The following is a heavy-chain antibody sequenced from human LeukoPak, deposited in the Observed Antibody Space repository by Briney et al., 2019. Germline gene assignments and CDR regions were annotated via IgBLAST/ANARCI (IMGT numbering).Heavy chain of an antibody. Sequence: GGSLRLSCAASGFTFSSYGMSWVRQAPGKGLEWVSAISGSGGSTYYADSVKGRFTISRDNSKNTLYLQMNSLKTEDTAVYYCTTLDTAMVNDYYYMDVWGKGTTVTISS. V-gene: IGHV3-23*01. CDR1: GFTFSSYG. CDR3: TTLDTAMVNDYYYMDV. CDR2: ISGSGGST. J-gene: IGHJ6*03. D-gene: IGHD5-18*01.